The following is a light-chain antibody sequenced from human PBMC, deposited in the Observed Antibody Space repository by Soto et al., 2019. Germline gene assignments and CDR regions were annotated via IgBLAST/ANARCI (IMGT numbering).Light chain of an antibody. J-gene: IGKJ1*01. CDR1: QTISSW. CDR3: QQCHRYLT. CDR2: KAT. Sequence: IQMAQSASAVSASVGDRVTITCRASQTISSWVAWYQQKPGKAPELLIYKATSLESGVPSRFSGSGSGTEFTLTISSLQPDDFATYYCQQCHRYLTFGQGTKVDIK. V-gene: IGKV1-5*03.